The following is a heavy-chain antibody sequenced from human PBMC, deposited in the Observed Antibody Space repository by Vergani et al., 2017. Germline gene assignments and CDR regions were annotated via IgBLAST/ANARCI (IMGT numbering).Heavy chain of an antibody. Sequence: DVHLAESGGGFFQPGGSLRLSCSASGFSFNSYWMHWVRQVTGKGLLWVSRIKSDGSITAYADSVKGRFTICRDNAQNTLYLQMNSLRVEDTCVYYCARARFIETCYMSNWLDSWGQGTLVTVSS. CDR3: ARARFIETCYMSNWLDS. CDR1: GFSFNSYW. D-gene: IGHD3-9*01. J-gene: IGHJ5*01. CDR2: IKSDGSIT. V-gene: IGHV3-74*03.